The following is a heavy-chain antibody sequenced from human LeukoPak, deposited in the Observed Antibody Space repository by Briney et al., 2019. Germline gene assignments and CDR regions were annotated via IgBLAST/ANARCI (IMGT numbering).Heavy chain of an antibody. CDR3: ARGGNVLVVTQKKKKPLDV. J-gene: IGHJ4*02. V-gene: IGHV4-34*01. CDR1: GESFGGYY. CDR2: INHFGTS. D-gene: IGHD3-22*01. Sequence: PSDTLSLTCAVSGESFGGYYWTWIRQPPGKGLEWIGEINHFGTSNYNASLKSRVTLSVDTSKRQFSLQLTSLTVADTAVYYCARGGNVLVVTQKKKKPLDVWGQGMLVTVSS.